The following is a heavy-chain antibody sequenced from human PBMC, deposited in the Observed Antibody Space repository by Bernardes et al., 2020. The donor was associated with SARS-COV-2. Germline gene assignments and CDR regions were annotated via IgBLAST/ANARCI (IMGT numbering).Heavy chain of an antibody. Sequence: QTPGKGLFCFSPFNTDGSSTSYAYSVKSRFTISRDNAKNTLSLPMNSLRAEDTAVYYCARERGVRGVIDYWGQGTLVTVSS. V-gene: IGHV3-74*01. CDR2: FNTDGSST. D-gene: IGHD3-10*01. CDR3: ARERGVRGVIDY. J-gene: IGHJ4*02.